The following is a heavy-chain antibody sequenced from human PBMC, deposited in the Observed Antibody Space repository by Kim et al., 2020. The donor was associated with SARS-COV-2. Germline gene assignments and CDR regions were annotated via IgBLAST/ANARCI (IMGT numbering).Heavy chain of an antibody. CDR1: GGTFSSYA. V-gene: IGHV1-69*13. J-gene: IGHJ4*02. CDR3: ASLVGGEPNLDVGAPPD. CDR2: IIPIFGTA. Sequence: SVKVSCKASGGTFSSYAISWVRQAPGQGLEWMGGIIPIFGTANYAQKFQGRVTITADESTSTAYMELSSLRSEDTAVYYCASLVGGEPNLDVGAPPDWGQGTLVTVSS. D-gene: IGHD1-26*01.